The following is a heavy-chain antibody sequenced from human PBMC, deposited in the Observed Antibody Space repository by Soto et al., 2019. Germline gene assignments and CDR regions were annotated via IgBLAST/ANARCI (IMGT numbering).Heavy chain of an antibody. Sequence: HPGGSLRLSCAASGFTFSSYEMNWVRQAPGKGLEWVSYISSSGSTIYYADSVKGRFTISRDNAKNSLYLQMNSLRAEDTAVYYCARKYYDFWSGYLAHDYYYGMDVWGQGTTVTVSS. CDR1: GFTFSSYE. CDR3: ARKYYDFWSGYLAHDYYYGMDV. D-gene: IGHD3-3*01. J-gene: IGHJ6*02. V-gene: IGHV3-48*03. CDR2: ISSSGSTI.